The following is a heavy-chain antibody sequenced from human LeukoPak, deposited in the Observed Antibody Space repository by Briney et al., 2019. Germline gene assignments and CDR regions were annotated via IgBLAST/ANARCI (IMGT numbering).Heavy chain of an antibody. Sequence: GGSLRLSCEASGFTFSTYPMHWVRQAPDKGLEWVAIISHHGSNEYYADSVKGRFTISRDNSKNTLYLQMNNPRVEDTAIYYCARVHDTTGYYHYFDSWAQGTLVTVSS. D-gene: IGHD3-9*01. V-gene: IGHV3-30*04. CDR1: GFTFSTYP. CDR3: ARVHDTTGYYHYFDS. CDR2: ISHHGSNE. J-gene: IGHJ4*02.